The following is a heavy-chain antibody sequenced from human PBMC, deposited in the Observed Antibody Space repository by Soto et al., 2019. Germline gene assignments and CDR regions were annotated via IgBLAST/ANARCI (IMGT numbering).Heavy chain of an antibody. CDR2: INHSGST. J-gene: IGHJ4*02. CDR1: GGSFSGYY. Sequence: SETLSLTGAVYGGSFSGYYWSRIRQPPGKGLEWIGEINHSGSTNYNPSLKSRVTISVDTSKNQFSLKLTSVTAADTAVYYCASDKITGLFDYWGQGTLVTVSS. V-gene: IGHV4-34*01. D-gene: IGHD2-8*02. CDR3: ASDKITGLFDY.